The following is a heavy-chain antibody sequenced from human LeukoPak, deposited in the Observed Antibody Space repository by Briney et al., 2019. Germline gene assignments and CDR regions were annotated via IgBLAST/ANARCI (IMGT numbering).Heavy chain of an antibody. V-gene: IGHV3-53*01. D-gene: IGHD5-12*01. CDR1: GFTVSSNY. CDR3: ARIYSGYDWGFDY. Sequence: GGSLRLSCTASGFTVSSNYMSWVRQAPGKGLEWVSVIYSGGSTYYAGPVKGRFTISRDNSKNTLYLQMNSLRAEDTAVYYCARIYSGYDWGFDYWGQGTLVTVSS. CDR2: IYSGGST. J-gene: IGHJ4*02.